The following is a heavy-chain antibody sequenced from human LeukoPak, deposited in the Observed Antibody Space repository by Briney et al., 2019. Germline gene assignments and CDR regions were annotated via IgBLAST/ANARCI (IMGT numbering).Heavy chain of an antibody. CDR1: GGSISSYY. CDR2: IYYSGST. J-gene: IGHJ4*02. V-gene: IGHV4-59*01. CDR3: ARSRDGYNPFDY. D-gene: IGHD5-24*01. Sequence: SETLSLTCTASGGSISSYYWSWIRQPPGKGLEWIGYIYYSGSTNYNPSLKSRVTISVDTSKNQFSLKLSSVTAADTAVYYCARSRDGYNPFDYWGQGTLVTVSS.